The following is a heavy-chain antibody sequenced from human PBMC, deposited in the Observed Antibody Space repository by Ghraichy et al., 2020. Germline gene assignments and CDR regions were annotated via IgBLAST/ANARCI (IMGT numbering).Heavy chain of an antibody. CDR3: ARGEYSGYDYGFDY. V-gene: IGHV4-61*02. J-gene: IGHJ4*02. CDR2: IYSSGET. Sequence: SQTLSLTCTVSGDSVSIGAYYWSWIRQSAGKRLEWIGRIYSSGETDYNPSLKSRVTISLDTSKNHFSLQLSSVTAADTAVYYCARGEYSGYDYGFDYWGQGTLVNVSS. CDR1: GDSVSIGAYY. D-gene: IGHD5-12*01.